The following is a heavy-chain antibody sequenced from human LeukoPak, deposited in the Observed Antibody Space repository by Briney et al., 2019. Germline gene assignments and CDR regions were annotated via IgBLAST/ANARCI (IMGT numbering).Heavy chain of an antibody. J-gene: IGHJ4*02. V-gene: IGHV4-59*06. D-gene: IGHD2-15*01. CDR2: IYYNGST. CDR1: GGSISSYY. Sequence: SETLSLTCTVSGGSISSYYWSWIRQHPGKGLEWIGYIYYNGSTYYNPSLKSRVTISVDTSKNQFSLKLSSVTAADTAVYYCARGYCSGGRCYLFDYWGQGTLVTVSS. CDR3: ARGYCSGGRCYLFDY.